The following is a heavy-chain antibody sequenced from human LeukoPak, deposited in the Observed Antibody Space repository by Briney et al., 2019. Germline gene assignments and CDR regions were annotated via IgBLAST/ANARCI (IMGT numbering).Heavy chain of an antibody. V-gene: IGHV3-23*01. CDR3: ARPRHYYGSGDYYRDP. Sequence: GGSLRLSCAASGFTFSSYAMSWVRQAPGKGLEWVSSISGSGTNTYYADSVKGRFTISRDNSRNLLFLQMSSLRVEATAVYYCARPRHYYGSGDYYRDPSGQRTLVTASS. D-gene: IGHD3-10*01. J-gene: IGHJ5*02. CDR1: GFTFSSYA. CDR2: ISGSGTNT.